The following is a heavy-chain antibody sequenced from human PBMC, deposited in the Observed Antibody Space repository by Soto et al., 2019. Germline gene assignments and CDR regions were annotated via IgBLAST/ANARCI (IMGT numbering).Heavy chain of an antibody. CDR3: ARDILTGYYKNYYYGMDV. J-gene: IGHJ6*02. CDR1: GGTSSSYA. Sequence: GASVKVSCKASGGTSSSYAISWVRQAPGQGLEWMGGIIPIFGTANYAQKFQGRVTITADKSTSTAYMELSSLRSEDTAVYYCARDILTGYYKNYYYGMDVWGQGTTVTVSS. CDR2: IIPIFGTA. V-gene: IGHV1-69*06. D-gene: IGHD3-9*01.